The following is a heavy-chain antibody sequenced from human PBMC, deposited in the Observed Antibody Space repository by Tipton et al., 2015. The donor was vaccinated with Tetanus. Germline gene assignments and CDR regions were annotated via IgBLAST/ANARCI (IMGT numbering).Heavy chain of an antibody. CDR3: ARGPSVAYCSGGSCPVWFDP. CDR2: IYYSGST. J-gene: IGHJ5*02. CDR1: GGSISSYY. V-gene: IGHV4-59*01. Sequence: TLSLTCTLSGGSISSYYWSWIRQPPGKGLEWIGYIYYSGSTNYNPSLKSRVTISVDTSKNQFSLKLSSVTAADTAVYYCARGPSVAYCSGGSCPVWFDPWGQGTLVTVSS. D-gene: IGHD2-15*01.